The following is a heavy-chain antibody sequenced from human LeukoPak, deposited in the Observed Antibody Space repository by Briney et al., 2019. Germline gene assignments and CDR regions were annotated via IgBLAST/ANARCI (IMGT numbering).Heavy chain of an antibody. J-gene: IGHJ6*03. CDR2: IYHSGST. Sequence: SETLSLTCAVSGYSISSGYYWGWIRQPPGKGLEWIGSIYHSGSTYYNPSLTSRVTISVDTSKNQFSLKLSSVPAADTAVYYCARLYMVPSYYYYYVDVWGKGTTVTVSS. CDR3: ARLYMVPSYYYYYVDV. V-gene: IGHV4-38-2*01. D-gene: IGHD3-10*01. CDR1: GYSISSGYY.